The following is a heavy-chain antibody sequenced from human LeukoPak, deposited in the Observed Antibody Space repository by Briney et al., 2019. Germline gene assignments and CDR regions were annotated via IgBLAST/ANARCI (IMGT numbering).Heavy chain of an antibody. Sequence: SETLSLTCTVSGGSVSSTTYYWSWIRQPPGKGLEWIASINYSGSTYYNPSLKSRVTISVDTSENQFSLKLSSVTAADTAVYYCARDDYGDSGPTKDFWGQGTQVTVSS. CDR2: INYSGST. V-gene: IGHV4-39*02. D-gene: IGHD4-17*01. J-gene: IGHJ4*02. CDR3: ARDDYGDSGPTKDF. CDR1: GGSVSSTTYY.